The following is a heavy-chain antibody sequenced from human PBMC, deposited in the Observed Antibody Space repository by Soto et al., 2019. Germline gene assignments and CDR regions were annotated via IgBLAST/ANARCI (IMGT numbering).Heavy chain of an antibody. Sequence: EVRLLESGGGLVQPGGSLRLSCAASGFTFSRYAMTWVRQAPGKGLDWVSTIRASGGDTYYADSVKGRFTISRDNSMNTLFLHMNSLRAEDTAIYYCAKGGYTSPFDYWGLGTLVTVSS. J-gene: IGHJ4*02. D-gene: IGHD5-12*01. V-gene: IGHV3-23*01. CDR2: IRASGGDT. CDR3: AKGGYTSPFDY. CDR1: GFTFSRYA.